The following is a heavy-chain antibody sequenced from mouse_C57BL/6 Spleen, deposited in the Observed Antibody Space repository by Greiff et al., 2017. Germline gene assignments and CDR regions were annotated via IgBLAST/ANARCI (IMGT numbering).Heavy chain of an antibody. CDR2: IDPSDSET. D-gene: IGHD2-2*01. CDR3: AKRGGYQEYYFDY. V-gene: IGHV1-52*01. J-gene: IGHJ2*01. CDR1: GYTFTSYW. Sequence: QVQLKQPGAELVRPGSSVKLSCKASGYTFTSYWMHWVKQRPIQGLEWIGNIDPSDSETHYNQKFKDKATLTVDKSSSTAYMQLSSLTSEDSAVYYCAKRGGYQEYYFDYWGQGTTLTVSS.